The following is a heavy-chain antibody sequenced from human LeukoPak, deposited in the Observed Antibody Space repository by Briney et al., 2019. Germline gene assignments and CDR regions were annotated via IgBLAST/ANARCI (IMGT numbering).Heavy chain of an antibody. J-gene: IGHJ4*02. CDR2: IYADSGNT. CDR3: ARGDFSTGRPYYFDF. D-gene: IGHD3/OR15-3a*01. CDR1: GFTFTRYA. V-gene: IGHV1-18*01. Sequence: ASVKVSCKTSGFTFTRYAVIWVRQAPGQGLEWMGWIYADSGNTDYAQNFQGRVTMTTDTPTATAYMELRSLRSDDTAVYYCARGDFSTGRPYYFDFWGQGALVTVSS.